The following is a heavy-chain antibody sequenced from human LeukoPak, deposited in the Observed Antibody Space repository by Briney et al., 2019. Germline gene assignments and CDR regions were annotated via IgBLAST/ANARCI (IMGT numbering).Heavy chain of an antibody. D-gene: IGHD3-22*01. CDR1: GFTFSSYA. CDR2: ISGSGGST. J-gene: IGHJ4*02. V-gene: IGHV3-23*01. CDR3: AKDPDSSGYYYGVGFDY. Sequence: PGGSLRLSCAASGFTFSSYAMSWVRQAPGKGLEWVSAISGSGGSTYYADSVKGRFTISRDNSKNTLYLQMSSQRAEDTAVYYCAKDPDSSGYYYGVGFDYWGQGTLVTVS.